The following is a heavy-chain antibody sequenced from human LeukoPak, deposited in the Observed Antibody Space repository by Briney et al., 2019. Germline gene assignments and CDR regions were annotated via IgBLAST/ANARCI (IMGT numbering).Heavy chain of an antibody. CDR1: GFTFSSYG. Sequence: GGSLRLSCAASGFTFSSYGMPWVRQAPGKGLEWVAVISYDGSNKYYADSVKGRFTISRDNSKNTLYLQMNSLRAEDTAVYYCARDLAVAETLPYYYYYGMDVWGQGTTVTVSS. CDR2: ISYDGSNK. V-gene: IGHV3-30*03. D-gene: IGHD6-19*01. J-gene: IGHJ6*02. CDR3: ARDLAVAETLPYYYYYGMDV.